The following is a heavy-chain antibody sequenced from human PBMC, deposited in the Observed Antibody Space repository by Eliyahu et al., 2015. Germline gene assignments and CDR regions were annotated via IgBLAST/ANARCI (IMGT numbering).Heavy chain of an antibody. CDR2: ISGSGGST. CDR1: GFXFXSYA. J-gene: IGHJ4*02. CDR3: AKTSGCSSTSCYMDY. V-gene: IGHV3-23*01. Sequence: EVQLLESGGGLVQPGGSLRLSCAAXGFXFXSYAMSWVRQAPGKGLEWVSXISGSGGSTYYADSVKGRFTISRDNSKNTLYLQMNSLRAEDTAVYYCAKTSGCSSTSCYMDYWGQGTLVTVSS. D-gene: IGHD2-2*02.